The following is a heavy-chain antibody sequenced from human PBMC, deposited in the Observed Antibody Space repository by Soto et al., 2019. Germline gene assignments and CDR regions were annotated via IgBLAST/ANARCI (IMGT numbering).Heavy chain of an antibody. J-gene: IGHJ4*02. V-gene: IGHV4-59*01. D-gene: IGHD3-10*01. CDR2: IHYNGNT. CDR3: AKQYYFGSRSYYNRPFDF. CDR1: GDSISSYS. Sequence: SETLSLTCTVSGDSISSYSWSWIRQPPGKGLEWIGNIHYNGNTKYSPSLKSRVTMSVDTSKNHFSLKLISVTTADTAVYYCAKQYYFGSRSYYNRPFDFWGQGTLVTVSS.